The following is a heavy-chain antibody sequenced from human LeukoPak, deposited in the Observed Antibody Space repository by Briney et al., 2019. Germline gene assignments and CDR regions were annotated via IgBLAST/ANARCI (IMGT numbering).Heavy chain of an antibody. CDR3: AATPYYYDSSGPGDY. V-gene: IGHV1-69*06. J-gene: IGHJ4*02. CDR2: IIPIFGTA. Sequence: SVKVSCKASGGTFSSYAISWVRQAPGQGLEWMGGIIPIFGTANYAQKFQGRVTITADKSTSTAYMELSSLRSEDTAVYYCAATPYYYDSSGPGDYWGQGTLVTVSS. CDR1: GGTFSSYA. D-gene: IGHD3-22*01.